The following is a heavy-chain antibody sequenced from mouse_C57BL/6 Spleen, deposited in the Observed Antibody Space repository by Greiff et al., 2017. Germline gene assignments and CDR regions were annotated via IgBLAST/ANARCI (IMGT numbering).Heavy chain of an antibody. CDR2: IDPSDSYT. CDR3: ARGDYGNYVY. V-gene: IGHV1-69*01. CDR1: GYTFTSYW. Sequence: QVQLQQPGAELVMPGASVKLSCKASGYTFTSYWMHWEKQRPGQGLEWIGEIDPSDSYTNYNQKFKGKSTLTVDKSSSTAYMQLSSLTSEDSAVYYCARGDYGNYVYWGQGTLVTVSA. D-gene: IGHD2-1*01. J-gene: IGHJ3*01.